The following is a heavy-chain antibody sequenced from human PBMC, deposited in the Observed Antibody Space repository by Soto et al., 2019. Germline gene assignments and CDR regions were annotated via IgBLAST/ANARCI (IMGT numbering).Heavy chain of an antibody. J-gene: IGHJ4*02. D-gene: IGHD2-2*02. CDR3: ARGGVGRYCSSTSCYTWVFDY. CDR2: INSDGSST. V-gene: IGHV3-74*01. Sequence: EVQLVESGGGLVQPGGSLRLSCAASGFTFSSYWMHWVRQAPGKGLVWVSRINSDGSSTSYADSVKGRFTISRDNAKNTLDLQMIRLRAEDTAVYYCARGGVGRYCSSTSCYTWVFDYWGQGTLVTVSS. CDR1: GFTFSSYW.